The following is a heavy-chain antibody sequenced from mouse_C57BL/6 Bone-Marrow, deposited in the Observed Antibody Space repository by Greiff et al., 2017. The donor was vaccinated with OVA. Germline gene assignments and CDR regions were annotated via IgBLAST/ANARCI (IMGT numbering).Heavy chain of an antibody. CDR2: ISSGGSYT. D-gene: IGHD2-3*01. CDR3: ARPSPYDGYYDYFDY. J-gene: IGHJ2*01. Sequence: EVQLQQSGGDLVKPGGSLKLSCAASGFTFSSYGMSWVRQTPDKRLEWVATISSGGSYTYYPDSVKGRFTISRDNAKNTLYLQMSSLKSEDTAMYYCARPSPYDGYYDYFDYWGQGTTLTVSS. V-gene: IGHV5-6*01. CDR1: GFTFSSYG.